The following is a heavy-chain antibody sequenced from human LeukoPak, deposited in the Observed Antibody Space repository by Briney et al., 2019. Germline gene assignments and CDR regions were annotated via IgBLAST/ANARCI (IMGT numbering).Heavy chain of an antibody. CDR3: AKRIRVNWFDP. Sequence: PGGSLRLSCAASGFTFSSYSMNWVRQAPGKGLEWVSSITRTSIYIYYADSVKGRFTISRDNAKNSLYLQVNSLRAEDTAVYYCAKRIRVNWFDPWGQGTLVTVSS. J-gene: IGHJ5*02. V-gene: IGHV3-21*01. CDR1: GFTFSSYS. CDR2: ITRTSIYI.